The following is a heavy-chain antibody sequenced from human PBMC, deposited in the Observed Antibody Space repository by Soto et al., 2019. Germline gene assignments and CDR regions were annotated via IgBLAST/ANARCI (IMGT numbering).Heavy chain of an antibody. V-gene: IGHV3-21*01. Sequence: GGSLRLSCAASGFTFSSYSMNWVRQAPGKGLEWVSSISSSSSYIYYADSVKGRFTISRDNAKNSLYLQMNSLRAEDTAVYYCASPGDPPDYYYYYGMDVWGQGTTVTVSS. CDR2: ISSSSSYI. J-gene: IGHJ6*02. CDR1: GFTFSSYS. D-gene: IGHD7-27*01. CDR3: ASPGDPPDYYYYYGMDV.